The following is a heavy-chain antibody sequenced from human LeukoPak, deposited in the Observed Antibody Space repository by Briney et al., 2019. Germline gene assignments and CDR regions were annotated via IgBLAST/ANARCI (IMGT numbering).Heavy chain of an antibody. Sequence: GGSLRLSCAASGFTFSSHSMNWVRQAPGKGLEWVGRIKSKTDGGTTDYAAPVKGRFTISRDDSKNTLFLQMNSLKAEDTGVYYCTVVNYGSGSYPLGYWGQGTLVTVSS. V-gene: IGHV3-15*01. CDR3: TVVNYGSGSYPLGY. J-gene: IGHJ4*02. D-gene: IGHD3-10*01. CDR1: GFTFSSHS. CDR2: IKSKTDGGTT.